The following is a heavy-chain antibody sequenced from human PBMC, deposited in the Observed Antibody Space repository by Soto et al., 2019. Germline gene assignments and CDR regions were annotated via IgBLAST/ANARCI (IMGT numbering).Heavy chain of an antibody. CDR3: MVRGSGNDFGAA. D-gene: IGHD3-10*01. J-gene: IGHJ4*02. V-gene: IGHV3-72*01. Sequence: EVKLVESRGGLVQPGGSLRLSCAASGFTFSDHYMDWVRQAPAKGLGWVGRSKNKADSYTTEYAASVKGRFTISRDGSKNSLFLQMISLKPAGPAVYYCMVRGSGNDFGAAWGQGIPVTVSS. CDR2: SKNKADSYTT. CDR1: GFTFSDHY.